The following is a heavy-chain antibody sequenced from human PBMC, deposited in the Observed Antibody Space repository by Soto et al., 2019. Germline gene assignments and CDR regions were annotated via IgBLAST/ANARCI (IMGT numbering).Heavy chain of an antibody. J-gene: IGHJ4*02. V-gene: IGHV3-66*01. D-gene: IGHD1-26*01. CDR3: ARDRLLISD. CDR1: GFTVSSDY. CDR2: IYSGVST. Sequence: EVQLVESGGGLVQPGGSLRLCCAASGFTVSSDYMTWVRQAPGKGLEWVSIIYSGVSTSYADSVKGRFTISRDNAKNTLYLQMNSLRAEDTAVYFCARDRLLISDWGQGALVTVSS.